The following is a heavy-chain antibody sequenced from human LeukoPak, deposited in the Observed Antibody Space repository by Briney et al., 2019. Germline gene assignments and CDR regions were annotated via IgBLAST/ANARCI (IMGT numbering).Heavy chain of an antibody. CDR3: ARRGYYDSSGRHAFDI. Sequence: SETVSCTGSVSGCSISSSSYYWGGICQPPGKGLEWIGSIYYSGSTYYNPSRKTRVTISVDTSKNQFSLKLSSVTAADTAVYYCARRGYYDSSGRHAFDIWGQGTLPTVYS. V-gene: IGHV4-39*01. J-gene: IGHJ3*02. CDR2: IYYSGST. D-gene: IGHD3-22*01. CDR1: GCSISSSSYY.